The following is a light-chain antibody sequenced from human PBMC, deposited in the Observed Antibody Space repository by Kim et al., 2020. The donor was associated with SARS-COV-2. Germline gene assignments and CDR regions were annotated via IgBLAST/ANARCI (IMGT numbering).Light chain of an antibody. CDR1: SGRIASNY. J-gene: IGLJ2*01. CDR2: EDN. Sequence: VTSSCTRSSGRIASNYVQWYQQRPGSAPTTVIYEDNQRPSGVPDRFSGSIDSSSNSASLTISGLKTEDEADYYCQSYDSSNHVVFGGGTQLTVL. V-gene: IGLV6-57*03. CDR3: QSYDSSNHVV.